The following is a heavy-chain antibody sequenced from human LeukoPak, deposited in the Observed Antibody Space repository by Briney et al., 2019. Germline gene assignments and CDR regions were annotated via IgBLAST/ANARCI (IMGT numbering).Heavy chain of an antibody. D-gene: IGHD4-17*01. CDR3: ARGATTTRFGRFDP. V-gene: IGHV3-9*01. Sequence: GGSLRLSCEALGFSFAEHGMHWVRQVPGKGLEWVSGISWNNKNTGYADSVKGRFTISRDNPKKSLYLQMNSLRAEDTAVYYCARGATTTRFGRFDPWGQGTLVIVSS. CDR2: ISWNNKNT. CDR1: GFSFAEHG. J-gene: IGHJ5*02.